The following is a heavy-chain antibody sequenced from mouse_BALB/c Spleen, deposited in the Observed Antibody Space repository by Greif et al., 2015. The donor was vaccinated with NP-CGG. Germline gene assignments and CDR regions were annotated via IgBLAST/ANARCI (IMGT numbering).Heavy chain of an antibody. CDR3: ARGSYYYGSSYDYAMDY. CDR1: GFSLTGYG. V-gene: IGHV2-6-7*01. Sequence: VKLIESGPGLVAPSQSLSITCTVSGFSLTGYGVNWVRQPPGKGLEWLGMIWGDGSTDYNSALKSRLSISKDNSKSQVFLKMNSLQTDDTARYYCARGSYYYGSSYDYAMDYWGQGTSVTVSS. J-gene: IGHJ4*01. CDR2: IWGDGST. D-gene: IGHD1-1*01.